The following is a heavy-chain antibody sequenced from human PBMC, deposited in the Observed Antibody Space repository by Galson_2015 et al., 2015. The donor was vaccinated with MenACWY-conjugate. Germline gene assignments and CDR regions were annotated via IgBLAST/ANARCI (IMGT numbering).Heavy chain of an antibody. CDR2: IFNSDSP. CDR3: ARSSAVNYYQYGMDV. V-gene: IGHV4-59*02. J-gene: IGHJ6*02. CDR1: SDSVNTYF. Sequence: LSLTCTVSSDSVNTYFWSWFRQPPGRGLEYIGYIFNSDSPNYNPSLKSRVTISADTSKNQFSLRLTSVTAADTAVYYCARSSAVNYYQYGMDVWGQGTTVIVSS.